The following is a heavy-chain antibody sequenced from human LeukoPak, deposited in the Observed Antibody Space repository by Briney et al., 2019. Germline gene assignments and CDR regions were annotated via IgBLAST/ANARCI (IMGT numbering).Heavy chain of an antibody. CDR2: IIPILGIA. V-gene: IGHV1-69*04. D-gene: IGHD2-15*01. Sequence: SVKVSCKASGGTLSSYAISWVRQAPGQGLEWMGRIIPILGIANYAQKFQGRVTMTTDTSTSTAYMELRSLRSDDTAVYYCARLVAATWHYYYGMDVWGQGTTVTVSS. J-gene: IGHJ6*02. CDR1: GGTLSSYA. CDR3: ARLVAATWHYYYGMDV.